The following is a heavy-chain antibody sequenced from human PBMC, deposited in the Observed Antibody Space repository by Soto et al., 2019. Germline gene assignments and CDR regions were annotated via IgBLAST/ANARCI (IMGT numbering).Heavy chain of an antibody. Sequence: QVQLVQSGAEVKKPGASVKVSCKASDYTFTNYGIHWVRQAPGQGLEWVGWISADSGNTHYAQNLQARVTMTTDTSTSTANMELRSLRSDDAAVYFCARAVDYVGPDYWGQGTLVTVSS. CDR3: ARAVDYVGPDY. D-gene: IGHD4-17*01. CDR1: DYTFTNYG. J-gene: IGHJ4*02. CDR2: ISADSGNT. V-gene: IGHV1-18*04.